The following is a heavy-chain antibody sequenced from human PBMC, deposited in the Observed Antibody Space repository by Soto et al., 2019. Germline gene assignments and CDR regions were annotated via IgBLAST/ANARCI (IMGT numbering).Heavy chain of an antibody. Sequence: SETLSLTCTVSGGSVSSGSYYWGWIRQPPGKGLEWIGYIYYSGSTNYNPSLKSRVTLSVETSKNQLSLKLSSVTAADTAVYYCARVPWNYSGYFDYWGQRTLVNVSS. CDR3: ARVPWNYSGYFDY. D-gene: IGHD1-7*01. CDR2: IYYSGST. CDR1: GGSVSSGSYY. V-gene: IGHV4-61*01. J-gene: IGHJ4*02.